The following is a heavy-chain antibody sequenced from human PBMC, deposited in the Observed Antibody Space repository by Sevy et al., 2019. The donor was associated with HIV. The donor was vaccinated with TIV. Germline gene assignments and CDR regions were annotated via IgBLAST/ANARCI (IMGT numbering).Heavy chain of an antibody. CDR1: GDSVSSNSAA. V-gene: IGHV6-1*01. Sequence: SQTLSLTCAISGDSVSSNSAAWNWIGQSASRGLEWLCRRYYRSKWYNDYAVSVKSQITINPDTSKNQFSLQLNSVTPEDTAVYYCARNPPDCTSTSCHFDFWGQGTLVTVSS. CDR3: ARNPPDCTSTSCHFDF. D-gene: IGHD2-2*01. CDR2: RYYRSKWYN. J-gene: IGHJ4*02.